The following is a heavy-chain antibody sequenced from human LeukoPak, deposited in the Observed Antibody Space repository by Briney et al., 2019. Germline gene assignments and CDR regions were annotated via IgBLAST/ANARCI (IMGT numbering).Heavy chain of an antibody. CDR3: ASRPFLSLEWLSPFDY. J-gene: IGHJ4*02. D-gene: IGHD3-3*01. CDR2: IYYSGST. CDR1: GGSISSSSYY. V-gene: IGHV4-39*01. Sequence: SETLSLTCTVSGGSISSSSYYWGWIRQPPGKGLEWIGSIYYSGSTYHNPSLKSRVTISVDTSKNQFSLKLSSVTAADTAVYYCASRPFLSLEWLSPFDYWGQGTLVTVSS.